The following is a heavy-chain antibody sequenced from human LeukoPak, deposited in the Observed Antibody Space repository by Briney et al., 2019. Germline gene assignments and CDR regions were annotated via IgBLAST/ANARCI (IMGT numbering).Heavy chain of an antibody. Sequence: ASVKVSCKASGYTFTIYRSSWARQAPGQGLEWMGWISAYNGNTNYAQKLQGRVTMTTDTSTSTAYMELRSLRSDDTAVYYCARDCFGVRGVKSTSYYYYCGMDVWGQGTTVTVSS. V-gene: IGHV1-18*01. CDR1: GYTFTIYR. CDR3: ARDCFGVRGVKSTSYYYYCGMDV. D-gene: IGHD3-10*01. J-gene: IGHJ6*02. CDR2: ISAYNGNT.